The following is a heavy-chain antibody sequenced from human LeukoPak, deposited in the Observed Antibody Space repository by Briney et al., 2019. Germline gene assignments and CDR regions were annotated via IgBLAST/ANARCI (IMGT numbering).Heavy chain of an antibody. D-gene: IGHD1-26*01. Sequence: SETLSLTCTVSGGSLSSYYWSWIRQPPGKGLEWIGYIYYSGSTNYNPSLKSRVTISVDTSKNQFSLKLSSVTAADTAVYYCARVKWGYLDYWGQGTLVTVSS. CDR2: IYYSGST. CDR3: ARVKWGYLDY. CDR1: GGSLSSYY. V-gene: IGHV4-59*01. J-gene: IGHJ4*02.